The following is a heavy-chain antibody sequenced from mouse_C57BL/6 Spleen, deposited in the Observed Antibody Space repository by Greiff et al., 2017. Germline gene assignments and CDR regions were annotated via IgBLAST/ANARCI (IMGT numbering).Heavy chain of an antibody. V-gene: IGHV1-59*01. CDR3: ARTYDSPCYFDY. CDR1: GYTFTSYW. Sequence: QVQLQQPGAELVRPGTSVKLSCKASGYTFTSYWMHWVKQRPGQGLEWIGVIDPSGSYTNYNQKFKGKATLTVDTSASTAYMQLSSLTSEDSAVYYCARTYDSPCYFDYWGQGTTLTVSS. CDR2: IDPSGSYT. J-gene: IGHJ2*01. D-gene: IGHD2-4*01.